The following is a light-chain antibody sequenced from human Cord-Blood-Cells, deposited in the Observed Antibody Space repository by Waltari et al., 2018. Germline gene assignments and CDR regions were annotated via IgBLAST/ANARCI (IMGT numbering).Light chain of an antibody. V-gene: IGKV1D-12*01. CDR2: GVS. Sequence: DLSMTQSPSTVPASVGHRVTITCRASQGISSWLAWYQQKPGKAPKLLIYGVSRLQSWVPSRFSGSGSGTEFTLTISSLQPEDFATYYCQQANSFPYSFGQGTKLEIK. CDR3: QQANSFPYS. J-gene: IGKJ2*03. CDR1: QGISSW.